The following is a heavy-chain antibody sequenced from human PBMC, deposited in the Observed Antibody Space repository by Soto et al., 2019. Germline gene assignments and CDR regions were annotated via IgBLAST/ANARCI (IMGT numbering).Heavy chain of an antibody. CDR2: ITRSGSDT. CDR3: AKVRDYYENFDHGYFEL. CDR1: GFTFSSYA. J-gene: IGHJ2*01. D-gene: IGHD3-22*01. Sequence: EVQLLESGGGLVQPGGSLRLSCAAAGFTFSSYAMTWFRQAPGKGLELVSAITRSGSDTNYLDSVKGRFTSSRDNSKNTLYLNMSSLRAVDVAVYYCAKVRDYYENFDHGYFELWGRGTLVTVYS. V-gene: IGHV3-23*01.